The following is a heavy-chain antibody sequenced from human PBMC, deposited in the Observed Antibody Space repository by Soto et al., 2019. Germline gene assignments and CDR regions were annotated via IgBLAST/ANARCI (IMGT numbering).Heavy chain of an antibody. CDR1: GYSISSGYY. D-gene: IGHD6-6*01. Sequence: PSETLSLTCAVSGYSISSGYYWGWIRQPPGKGLEWIGSIYHSGSTYYNPSLKSRVTISVDTSKNQFSLKLSSVTAADTAVYYCARDDSSSWGMCVWGQGTTVTVSS. CDR2: IYHSGST. J-gene: IGHJ6*02. CDR3: ARDDSSSWGMCV. V-gene: IGHV4-38-2*02.